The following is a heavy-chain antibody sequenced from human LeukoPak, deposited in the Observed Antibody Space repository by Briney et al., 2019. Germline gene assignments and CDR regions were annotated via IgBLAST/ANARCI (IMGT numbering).Heavy chain of an antibody. D-gene: IGHD3-10*01. CDR2: IYSDGST. J-gene: IGHJ3*02. CDR1: GFTVSSNY. CDR3: ASAAFYYSSGSYYRYAFDI. V-gene: IGHV3-66*01. Sequence: GGSLRLSCAASGFTVSSNYMNWVRQAPGEGLEWVSVIYSDGSTYYADSVKGRFTISRDNSKNTLYFQMNSLRAEDTAVYYCASAAFYYSSGSYYRYAFDIWGQGTMVTVSS.